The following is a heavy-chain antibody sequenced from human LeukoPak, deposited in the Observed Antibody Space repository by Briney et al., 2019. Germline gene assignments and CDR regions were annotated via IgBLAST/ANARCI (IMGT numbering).Heavy chain of an antibody. D-gene: IGHD1-1*01. CDR3: ARSTGPIDY. CDR2: TYYRSKWYT. Sequence: RSQTLSITCAISGDSVSSNSAAWSWIRQSPSRGLEWLGRTYYRSKWYTYYAVSVKSRISINRDTSKNQISLQLNSVTPEDTAVYYCARSTGPIDYWGQGTLVTVSS. V-gene: IGHV6-1*01. CDR1: GDSVSSNSAA. J-gene: IGHJ4*02.